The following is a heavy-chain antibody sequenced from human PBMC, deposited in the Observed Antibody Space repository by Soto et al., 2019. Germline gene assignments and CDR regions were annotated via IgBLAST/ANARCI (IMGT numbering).Heavy chain of an antibody. Sequence: SGPTLVNPTQTLTLTCTFSGFSLSTSGMCVSWIRQPPGKALEWLALIDWDDDKYYSTSLETRLTISKDTSKNQVVLTMTNMDPVDTATYYCARIVYDHGDYGGLDYCGQGPLVTVSS. D-gene: IGHD4-17*01. J-gene: IGHJ4*02. CDR1: GFSLSTSGMC. V-gene: IGHV2-70*01. CDR2: IDWDDDK. CDR3: ARIVYDHGDYGGLDY.